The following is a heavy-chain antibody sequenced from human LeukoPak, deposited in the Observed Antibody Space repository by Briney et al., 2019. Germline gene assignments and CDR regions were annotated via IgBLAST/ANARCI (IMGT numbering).Heavy chain of an antibody. CDR3: ARHDVPAARLDY. CDR2: INPSGGST. CDR1: GYTFTTYY. Sequence: GASVKVSCKASGYTFTTYYIHWVRQAPGQGLGWMGIINPSGGSTNYAQKFQGRVTMTWDTSISTAYMELSSLRSEDTAVYYCARHDVPAARLDYWGQGTLVTVSS. D-gene: IGHD2-2*01. J-gene: IGHJ4*02. V-gene: IGHV1-46*01.